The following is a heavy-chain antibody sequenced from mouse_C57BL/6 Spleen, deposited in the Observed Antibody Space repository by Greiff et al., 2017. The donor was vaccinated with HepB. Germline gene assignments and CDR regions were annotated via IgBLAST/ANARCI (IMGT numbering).Heavy chain of an antibody. J-gene: IGHJ2*01. D-gene: IGHD1-1*01. V-gene: IGHV6-6*01. CDR1: GFTFSDAW. Sequence: EVQLQESGGGLVQPGGSMKLSCAASGFTFSDAWMDWVRQSPEKGLEWVAEIRNKANNHATYYAESVKGRLTISRDDSKSSVYLQMNSLRAEDTRIYYCTVVATDYFDYWGQGTTLPVSS. CDR3: TVVATDYFDY. CDR2: IRNKANNHAT.